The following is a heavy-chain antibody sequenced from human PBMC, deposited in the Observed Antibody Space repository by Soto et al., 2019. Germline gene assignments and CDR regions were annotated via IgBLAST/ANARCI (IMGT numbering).Heavy chain of an antibody. D-gene: IGHD3-22*01. CDR2: ISAYNGNT. J-gene: IGHJ6*02. CDR3: ARDVNESRGYYYYYGMDV. V-gene: IGHV1-18*01. Sequence: ASVKVSCKASGYTFTSYGISWVRQAPGQGLEWMGWISAYNGNTNYAQKLQGRVTMTTDTSTSTAYMELRSLRPDDTAVYYCARDVNESRGYYYYYGMDVWIQGTTVTVSS. CDR1: GYTFTSYG.